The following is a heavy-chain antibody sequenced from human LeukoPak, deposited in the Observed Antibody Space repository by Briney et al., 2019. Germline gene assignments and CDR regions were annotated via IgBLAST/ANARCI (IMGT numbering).Heavy chain of an antibody. V-gene: IGHV1-69*05. CDR1: GGTFSSYA. CDR3: ATRVGTTHPYYYYYYMDV. CDR2: IIPIFGTA. Sequence: SVKVSCKASGGTFSSYAISWVRQAPGQGLEWMGGIIPIFGTANYAQKFQGRVTITTDESTSTAYMELSSLRSEDTAVYYCATRVGTTHPYYYYYYMDVWGKGTTVTVSS. J-gene: IGHJ6*03. D-gene: IGHD1-26*01.